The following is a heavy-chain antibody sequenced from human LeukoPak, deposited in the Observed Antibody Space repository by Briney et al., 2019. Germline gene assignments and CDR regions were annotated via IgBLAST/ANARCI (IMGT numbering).Heavy chain of an antibody. CDR3: ARIYSSSWYSYYYGMDV. D-gene: IGHD6-13*01. CDR1: GFTFSSYG. V-gene: IGHV3-33*01. Sequence: AGGSLRLSSAASGFTFSSYGMHWVRQAPGKGLEWVAVIWYDGSNKYYADSVKGRFTISRDNSKNTLYLQMNSLRAEDTAVYYCARIYSSSWYSYYYGMDVWGQGTTVTVSS. J-gene: IGHJ6*02. CDR2: IWYDGSNK.